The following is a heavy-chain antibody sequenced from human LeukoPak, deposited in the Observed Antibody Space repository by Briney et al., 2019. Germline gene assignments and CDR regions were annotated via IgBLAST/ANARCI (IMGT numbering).Heavy chain of an antibody. CDR2: IRYDGSNK. CDR1: GFTFSSYG. CDR3: ARVPAGVIGMKDAFDI. Sequence: GGSLRLSCGASGFTFSSYGMHWVRQAPGKGLEWVAFIRYDGSNKYYADSVKGRFTISRHNAKNSLYLQMNSLRAEDTAVYYCARVPAGVIGMKDAFDIWGQGTMVTVSS. J-gene: IGHJ3*02. V-gene: IGHV3-30*02. D-gene: IGHD3-16*02.